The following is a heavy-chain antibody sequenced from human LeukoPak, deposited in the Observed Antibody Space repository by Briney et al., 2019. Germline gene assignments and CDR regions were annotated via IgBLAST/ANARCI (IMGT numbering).Heavy chain of an antibody. J-gene: IGHJ6*02. CDR3: ARAHCSSTSCYELHYYGMDV. D-gene: IGHD2-2*01. CDR2: INGDGSST. Sequence: GGSLRLSCAASGFTFSNYWMHWVRQAPGKGLVWVSRINGDGSSTNYADFVKGQFTISRDNAKNTLYLQMNSLRAEDTAMYYCARAHCSSTSCYELHYYGMDVWGQGTTVTVSS. CDR1: GFTFSNYW. V-gene: IGHV3-74*01.